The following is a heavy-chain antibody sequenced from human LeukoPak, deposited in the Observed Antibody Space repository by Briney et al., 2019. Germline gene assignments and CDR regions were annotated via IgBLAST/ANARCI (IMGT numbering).Heavy chain of an antibody. D-gene: IGHD6-19*01. Sequence: PGGSLRLSCAASGFTLISYWMSWVRQAPGKGLEWVAHIKQDGSDKYYVDSVKGRFTISRDNAKNSLYLQMNSLRAEDTAVYYCARYATSSGSRWLEPWGQGTLVTVSS. CDR2: IKQDGSDK. CDR1: GFTLISYW. V-gene: IGHV3-7*01. CDR3: ARYATSSGSRWLEP. J-gene: IGHJ5*02.